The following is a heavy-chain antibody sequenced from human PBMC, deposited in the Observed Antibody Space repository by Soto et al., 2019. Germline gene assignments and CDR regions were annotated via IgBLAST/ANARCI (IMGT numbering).Heavy chain of an antibody. Sequence: SGGSLRLSCAASGFTFSSYAMSWVRQAPGKGLEWVSAISGSGGSTYYADSVKGRFTISRDNSKNTLYLQMNSLRAEDTAVYYCAKGGIVVVPAAPXTVEFDYWGQGTLVTVSS. CDR3: AKGGIVVVPAAPXTVEFDY. CDR1: GFTFSSYA. CDR2: ISGSGGST. J-gene: IGHJ4*02. D-gene: IGHD2-2*01. V-gene: IGHV3-23*01.